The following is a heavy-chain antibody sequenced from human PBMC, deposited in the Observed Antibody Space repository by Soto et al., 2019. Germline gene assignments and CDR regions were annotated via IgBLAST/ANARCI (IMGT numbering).Heavy chain of an antibody. V-gene: IGHV3-48*03. CDR3: ARDRTSIYSSSWSDYYYYYGMDV. J-gene: IGHJ6*02. CDR1: GFTFSSYE. D-gene: IGHD6-13*01. Sequence: PGGSLRLSSAASGFTFSSYEMNWVRQAPGKGLEWVSYISSSGSAIYYADSVKGRFTISRDNAKNSLYLQMNSLRAEDTAVYYCARDRTSIYSSSWSDYYYYYGMDVWGQGTTVTVSS. CDR2: ISSSGSAI.